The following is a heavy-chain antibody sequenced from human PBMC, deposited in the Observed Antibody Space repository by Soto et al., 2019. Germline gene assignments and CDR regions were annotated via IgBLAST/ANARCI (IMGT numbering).Heavy chain of an antibody. Sequence: GGSLRLSCAASGFTFSSYEMSWVRQAPGKGLEWVSYISSSGSTIYYADSVKGRFTISRDNAKNSLYLQMNSLRAEDTAVYYCARDHHYYYDSSGYSRDFDYWGQGTLVTVSS. CDR2: ISSSGSTI. D-gene: IGHD3-22*01. CDR1: GFTFSSYE. CDR3: ARDHHYYYDSSGYSRDFDY. V-gene: IGHV3-48*03. J-gene: IGHJ4*02.